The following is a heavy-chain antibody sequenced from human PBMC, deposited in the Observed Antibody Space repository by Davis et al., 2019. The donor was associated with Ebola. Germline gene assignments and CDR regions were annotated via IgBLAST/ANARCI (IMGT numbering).Heavy chain of an antibody. Sequence: SETLSLTCTVSGGSISSSSYYWGWIRQPPGKGLEWIGSIYYSGSTNYNPSLKSRVTISVDTSKNQFSLKLSSVTAADTAVYYCARAGWTVPYYYYYYGMDVWGQGTTVTVSS. CDR3: ARAGWTVPYYYYYYGMDV. J-gene: IGHJ6*02. D-gene: IGHD3/OR15-3a*01. CDR1: GGSISSSSYY. CDR2: IYYSGST. V-gene: IGHV4-39*07.